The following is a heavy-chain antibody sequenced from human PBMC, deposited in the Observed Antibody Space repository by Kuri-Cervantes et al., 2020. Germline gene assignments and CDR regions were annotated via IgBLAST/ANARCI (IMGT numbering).Heavy chain of an antibody. D-gene: IGHD2-15*01. J-gene: IGHJ6*03. CDR1: GYSISSGYY. CDR2: IYHSGST. V-gene: IGHV4-38-2*01. Sequence: SQTLSLTCAVSGYSISSGYYWGWIRQPPGKGLEWIGSIYHSGSTYYNPSLKSRVTISVDKSKNQFSLKLSSVTAADTAVYYCARVNLSRYCSGGTCYSVLYMDVWGKGTTVTVSS. CDR3: ARVNLSRYCSGGTCYSVLYMDV.